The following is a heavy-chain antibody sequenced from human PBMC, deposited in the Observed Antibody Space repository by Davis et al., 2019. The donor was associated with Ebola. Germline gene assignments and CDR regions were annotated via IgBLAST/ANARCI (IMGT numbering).Heavy chain of an antibody. Sequence: PGGSLRLSCAASGFTFSSYWMHWVRQAPGKGLVWVSRINSDGSSTTYADSVKGRFTISRDNVKNTLYLQMNSLRAEDTAVYYCAGWERTAMVQGVIFREGYYGMDVWGQGTTVTVSS. CDR2: INSDGSST. V-gene: IGHV3-74*01. CDR3: AGWERTAMVQGVIFREGYYGMDV. CDR1: GFTFSSYW. J-gene: IGHJ6*02. D-gene: IGHD3-10*01.